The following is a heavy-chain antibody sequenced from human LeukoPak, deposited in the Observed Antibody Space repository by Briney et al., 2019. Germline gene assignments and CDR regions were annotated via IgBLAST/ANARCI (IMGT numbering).Heavy chain of an antibody. J-gene: IGHJ4*02. CDR1: GGSISSSTYC. V-gene: IGHV4-39*01. CDR2: IYYSGST. Sequence: SETLSLTCTVSGGSISSSTYCWGWIRQPPGKGLEWIGSIYYSGSTYYNPSLKSRVTISVDTSNNRFSLKLSSVTASDTAVYYCARQYTGIDYWGQGTLVTVSS. D-gene: IGHD2-2*02. CDR3: ARQYTGIDY.